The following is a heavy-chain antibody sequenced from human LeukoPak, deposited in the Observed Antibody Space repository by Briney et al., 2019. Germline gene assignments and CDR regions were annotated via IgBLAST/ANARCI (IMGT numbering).Heavy chain of an antibody. D-gene: IGHD3-10*01. J-gene: IGHJ4*02. CDR1: GGSISSDDYY. CDR3: ARDPDYYGSGTGGYFDN. Sequence: SETLSLTCTVSGGSISSDDYYWSWTRQPPGKGLEWIGYIYYSGSTFYNPSLKSRLTISVDPSKNQFSLRLTSVTAADTAVYYCARDPDYYGSGTGGYFDNWGQGTLVTVSS. CDR2: IYYSGST. V-gene: IGHV4-30-4*01.